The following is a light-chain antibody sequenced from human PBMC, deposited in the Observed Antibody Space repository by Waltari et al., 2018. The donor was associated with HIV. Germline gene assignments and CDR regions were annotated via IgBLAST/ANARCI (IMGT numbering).Light chain of an antibody. J-gene: IGLJ3*02. V-gene: IGLV2-11*01. CDR1: SSDVGGYDY. CDR3: CSYAGRFTSWV. Sequence: QSALTQPRSVSGSPGQSVTIPCTGTSSDVGGYDYVSWYQQHPGKAPRLMIYDVSDRPSGIPPRFSGSKSGNTASLTIFGLQAEDEGDYYCCSYAGRFTSWVFGGGTKVTVL. CDR2: DVS.